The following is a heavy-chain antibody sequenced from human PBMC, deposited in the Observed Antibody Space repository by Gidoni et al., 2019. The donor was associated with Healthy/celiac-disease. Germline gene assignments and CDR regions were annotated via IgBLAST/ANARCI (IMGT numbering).Heavy chain of an antibody. CDR3: AKDSIRYGVLDAFDI. CDR1: GFTFSGYA. Sequence: EVQLLESGGGLVQPGGSLRLSCAASGFTFSGYAMSWVRQAPGKGLGWVSAISGSGGSTYYADSVKGRFTISRDNSKNTLYLQMNSLRAEDTAVYYCAKDSIRYGVLDAFDIWGQGTMVTVSS. CDR2: ISGSGGST. V-gene: IGHV3-23*01. D-gene: IGHD3-10*01. J-gene: IGHJ3*02.